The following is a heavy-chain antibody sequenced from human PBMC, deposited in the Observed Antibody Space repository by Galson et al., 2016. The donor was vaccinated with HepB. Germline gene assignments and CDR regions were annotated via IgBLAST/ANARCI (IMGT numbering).Heavy chain of an antibody. CDR1: GSTISGSW. CDR3: ARGALL. J-gene: IGHJ4*02. V-gene: IGHV3-7*01. Sequence: SLRLSCAVSGSTISGSWMYWVRQAPGKGLEWVANISPDGSGKNYVDSVKGRFTISRDDAKNSLYLQMDSLRAEDTAVYYCARGALLGGQGTLVTASS. CDR2: ISPDGSGK.